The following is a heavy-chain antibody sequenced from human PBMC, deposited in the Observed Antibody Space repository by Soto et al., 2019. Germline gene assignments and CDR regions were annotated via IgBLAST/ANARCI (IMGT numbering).Heavy chain of an antibody. D-gene: IGHD4-17*01. CDR2: ISYDGNNK. CDR3: VKDRGYYGDLKYYFDY. CDR1: GFTFSSYD. J-gene: IGHJ4*02. V-gene: IGHV3-30*18. Sequence: SLRLSCAASGFTFSSYDMHWVRQAPDKGLEWVAVISYDGNNKYYADSVKGRFTISRDNSKNTLYLQVNSLRAEDTAVYYCVKDRGYYGDLKYYFDYWGQGTLVTVS.